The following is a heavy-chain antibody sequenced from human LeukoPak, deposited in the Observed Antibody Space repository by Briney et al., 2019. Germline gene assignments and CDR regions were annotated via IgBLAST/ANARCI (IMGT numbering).Heavy chain of an antibody. J-gene: IGHJ4*02. D-gene: IGHD5-18*01. CDR2: ISSSSSYI. CDR3: ASLVDTAMVTVDY. V-gene: IGHV3-21*01. Sequence: GGSLRLSCAASGFTFSSYSMNWVRQAPGKGLEWVSSISSSSSYIYYADSVKGRFTISRDNAKNSLYLQMNSLRAEDTAVYYCASLVDTAMVTVDYWGQGTLVTVSS. CDR1: GFTFSSYS.